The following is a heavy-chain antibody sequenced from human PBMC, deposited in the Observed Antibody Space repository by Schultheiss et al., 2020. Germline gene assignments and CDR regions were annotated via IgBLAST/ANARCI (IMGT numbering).Heavy chain of an antibody. J-gene: IGHJ5*02. D-gene: IGHD4/OR15-4a*01. CDR2: VYTSGST. CDR1: GGSISSYY. V-gene: IGHV4-4*07. Sequence: SETLSLTCTVSGGSISSYYWSWIRQPPGKGLEWIGRVYTSGSTNYNPSLKSRVTMSVDTSKNQFSLKLRSVTAADTAVYYCAREVMVNWFDPWGQGTLVTVSS. CDR3: AREVMVNWFDP.